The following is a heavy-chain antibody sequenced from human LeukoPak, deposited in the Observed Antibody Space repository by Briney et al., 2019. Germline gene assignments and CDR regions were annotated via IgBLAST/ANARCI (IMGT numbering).Heavy chain of an antibody. J-gene: IGHJ6*02. CDR3: ASDIVVVPAKDYYYGMDV. CDR2: ISSSGSTI. CDR1: GFTFSGYY. Sequence: GGSLTLSCAASGFTFSGYYMSWIRQAPGKGLEWVSYISSSGSTIYYADSPKRRFTTSQDNPKNSLYLQMNTLRAPDTPVYYCASDIVVVPAKDYYYGMDVWGQGTTVTVSS. V-gene: IGHV3-11*01. D-gene: IGHD2-2*01.